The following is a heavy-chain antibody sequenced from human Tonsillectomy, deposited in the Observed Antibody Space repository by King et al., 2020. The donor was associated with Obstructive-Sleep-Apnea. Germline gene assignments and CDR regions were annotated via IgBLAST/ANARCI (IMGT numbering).Heavy chain of an antibody. J-gene: IGHJ4*02. Sequence: EVQLVESGGGLVQPGGSLRLSCTASGFSFSSHSMDWVRQAPGKGLEWVSYISGSGDTVYYADSLKGRFTISRDNAKNSLHLQMNSLTAEDTAVYYCARDDASGWYFDLWGQGTQVTVSS. D-gene: IGHD6-19*01. CDR3: ARDDASGWYFDL. V-gene: IGHV3-48*04. CDR2: ISGSGDTV. CDR1: GFSFSSHS.